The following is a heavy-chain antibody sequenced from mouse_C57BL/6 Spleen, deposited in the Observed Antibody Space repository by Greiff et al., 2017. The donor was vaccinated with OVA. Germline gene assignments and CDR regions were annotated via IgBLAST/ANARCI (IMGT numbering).Heavy chain of an antibody. D-gene: IGHD4-1*02. J-gene: IGHJ2*01. Sequence: QVQLQQPGAELVKPGASVKMSCKASGYTFTSYWITWVKQRPGQGLEWIGDIYPGSGSTNYNEKFKSKATLTVDTSSSTAYMQLSSLTSEDSAVYYCAREDSTAYYFDDWGQGTTLTVSS. CDR1: GYTFTSYW. CDR3: AREDSTAYYFDD. CDR2: IYPGSGST. V-gene: IGHV1-55*01.